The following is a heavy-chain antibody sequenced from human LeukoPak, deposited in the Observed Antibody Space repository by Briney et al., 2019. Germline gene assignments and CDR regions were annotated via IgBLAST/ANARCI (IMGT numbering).Heavy chain of an antibody. CDR1: GFTFSSYS. J-gene: IGHJ5*02. CDR3: AKDLVRDRWFGES. V-gene: IGHV3-21*01. Sequence: GGSLRLSCAASGFTFSSYSMNWVRQAPGKGLEWVSSISSSSSYIYYADSVKGRFTISRDNAKNSLYLQMNSLRTEDTAVYHCAKDLVRDRWFGESWGQGTLVTVSS. CDR2: ISSSSSYI. D-gene: IGHD3-10*01.